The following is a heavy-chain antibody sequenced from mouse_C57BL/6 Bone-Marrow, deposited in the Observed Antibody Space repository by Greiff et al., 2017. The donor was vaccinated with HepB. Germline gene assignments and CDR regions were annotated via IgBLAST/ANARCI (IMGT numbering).Heavy chain of an antibody. CDR3: AKTSIYYDYDRTFYYAMDY. CDR2: IWRGGST. Sequence: VQLQQSGPGLVQPSQSLSITCTVSGFSLTSYGVHWVRQSPGKGLEWLGVIWRGGSTDYNAAFMSRLSITKDNSKSQVFFKMNSLQADDTAIYYCAKTSIYYDYDRTFYYAMDYWGQGTSVTVSS. D-gene: IGHD2-4*01. V-gene: IGHV2-5*01. J-gene: IGHJ4*01. CDR1: GFSLTSYG.